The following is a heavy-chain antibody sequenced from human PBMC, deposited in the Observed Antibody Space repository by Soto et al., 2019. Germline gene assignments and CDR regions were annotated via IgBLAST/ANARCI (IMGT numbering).Heavy chain of an antibody. CDR3: ARDGPRGYSYGGFDY. V-gene: IGHV1-18*01. CDR2: ISAHNGNT. CDR1: GYTFTSYG. J-gene: IGHJ4*02. Sequence: ASVKVSCKASGYTFTSYGISWVRQAPGQGLEWMGWISAHNGNTNYAQKLQGRVTMTTDTSTSTAYMELRSLRSDDTAVYYCARDGPRGYSYGGFDYWSQGTLVTVSS. D-gene: IGHD5-18*01.